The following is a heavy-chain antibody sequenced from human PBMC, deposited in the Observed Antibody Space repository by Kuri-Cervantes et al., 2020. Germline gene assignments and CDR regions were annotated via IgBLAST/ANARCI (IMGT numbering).Heavy chain of an antibody. Sequence: SETLSLTCAVYGGSFSGYYWSWIRQPPGKGLEWIGEINHSGSTNYNPSLKSRVTISVDTSKKQFSLKLSSVTAADTAVYYCARAVCGGSCHESGPFDIWGQGTMVTVSS. CDR2: INHSGST. J-gene: IGHJ3*02. D-gene: IGHD2-15*01. CDR1: GGSFSGYY. V-gene: IGHV4-34*01. CDR3: ARAVCGGSCHESGPFDI.